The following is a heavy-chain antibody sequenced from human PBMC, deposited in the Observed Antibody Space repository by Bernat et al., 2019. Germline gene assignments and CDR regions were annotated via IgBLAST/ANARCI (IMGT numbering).Heavy chain of an antibody. D-gene: IGHD6-13*01. V-gene: IGHV4-39*01. CDR3: ARHRFSSSHSPLDY. J-gene: IGHJ4*02. Sequence: QLQLQELGPGLVKPSETLSLTCTVSGGSISSSSYYWGWIRQPPGKGLEWIGTIYYSGNTYYNPSLKSRVTISVDTSKNQFSLKLSSVTAADTAVYYCARHRFSSSHSPLDYWGQGTLVTVSS. CDR1: GGSISSSSYY. CDR2: IYYSGNT.